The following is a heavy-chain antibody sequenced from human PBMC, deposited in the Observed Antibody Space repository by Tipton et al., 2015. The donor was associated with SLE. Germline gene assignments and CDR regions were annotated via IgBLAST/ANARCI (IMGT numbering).Heavy chain of an antibody. CDR1: GYTFTSYY. Sequence: QSGAEVKKPGASVKVSCKASGYTFTSYYMHWVRQAPGQGLEWMGIINPSGGSTSYAQKFQGRVTMTRDTSTSTVYMELSSLRSEDTAMYYCARGTPASDIVVVPAAIRAFDIWGQGTMVTVSS. D-gene: IGHD2-2*01. CDR2: INPSGGST. CDR3: ARGTPASDIVVVPAAIRAFDI. J-gene: IGHJ3*02. V-gene: IGHV1-46*01.